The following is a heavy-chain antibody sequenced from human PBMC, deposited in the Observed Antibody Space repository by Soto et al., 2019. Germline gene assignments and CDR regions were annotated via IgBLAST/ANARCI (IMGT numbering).Heavy chain of an antibody. V-gene: IGHV4-4*02. Sequence: SETLSLTCAVSSGSISSSNWWSWVRQPPGKGLEWIGEIYHSGSTNYNPPLKSRVTISVDTSKNQFSLKLSSVTAADTAVYYCAKDQMVLSFVMDVWGQGTTVTVSS. J-gene: IGHJ6*02. D-gene: IGHD2-8*01. CDR2: IYHSGST. CDR3: AKDQMVLSFVMDV. CDR1: SGSISSSNW.